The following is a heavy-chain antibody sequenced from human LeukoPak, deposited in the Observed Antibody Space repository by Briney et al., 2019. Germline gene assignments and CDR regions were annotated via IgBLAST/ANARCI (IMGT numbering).Heavy chain of an antibody. CDR2: ISYDGSNK. D-gene: IGHD6-6*01. CDR1: GFTFSSYA. Sequence: PGGSLRLSCAASGFTFSSYAMHWVRQAPGKGLEWVAVISYDGSNKYYADSVKGRFTISRDNSKNTLYLQMNSLRAEDTAVYYCARDGGQSIPFDYWGQGTLVTVSS. J-gene: IGHJ4*02. CDR3: ARDGGQSIPFDY. V-gene: IGHV3-30-3*01.